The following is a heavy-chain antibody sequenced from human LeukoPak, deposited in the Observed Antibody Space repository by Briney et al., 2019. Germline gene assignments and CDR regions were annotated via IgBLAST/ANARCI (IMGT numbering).Heavy chain of an antibody. D-gene: IGHD2-15*01. CDR3: ARAPGVVYDAFDL. CDR2: IGTRTTDT. Sequence: PGRSLRLSCAASGCSFSSYTMQWVRQAPGKGLEWVSYIGTRTTDTYFADSVRGRFTISRDNAKNSLYLQMNSLRAEDTAVYYCARAPGVVYDAFDLWGQGTMVTVSS. J-gene: IGHJ3*01. CDR1: GCSFSSYT. V-gene: IGHV3-21*01.